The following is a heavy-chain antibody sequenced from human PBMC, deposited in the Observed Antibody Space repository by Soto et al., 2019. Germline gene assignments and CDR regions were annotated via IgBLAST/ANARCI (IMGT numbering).Heavy chain of an antibody. J-gene: IGHJ3*02. D-gene: IGHD3-9*01. Sequence: GGSLRLSCTASGFTFGDYAMSWVRQAPGKGLEWVGFIRSKAYGGTTEYAASVKGRFTISRDDSKSIAYLQMNSLKTEDTAVYYCTRGRYFDWLLYAFDIWGQGTMVTVSS. CDR2: IRSKAYGGTT. CDR3: TRGRYFDWLLYAFDI. V-gene: IGHV3-49*04. CDR1: GFTFGDYA.